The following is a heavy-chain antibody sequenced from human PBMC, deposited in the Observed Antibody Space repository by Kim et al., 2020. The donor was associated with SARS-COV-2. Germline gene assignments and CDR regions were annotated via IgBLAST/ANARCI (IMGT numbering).Heavy chain of an antibody. J-gene: IGHJ6*02. Sequence: VRQDPGKGLEGVAIIWYEGGNKYYADSVKSRFTISRDNSKNTLYLQMNSLRAEDTAVYYCARARGGDLFSGMDVWGQGTTVTVSS. CDR3: ARARGGDLFSGMDV. CDR2: IWYEGGNK. V-gene: IGHV3-33*01. D-gene: IGHD4-17*01.